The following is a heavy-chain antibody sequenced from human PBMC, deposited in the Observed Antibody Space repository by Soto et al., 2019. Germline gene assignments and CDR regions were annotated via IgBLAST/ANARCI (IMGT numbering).Heavy chain of an antibody. D-gene: IGHD3-22*01. CDR1: GFTFSTYA. CDR2: ISGSGDST. V-gene: IGHV3-23*01. Sequence: EVQVLESGGGLVQPGGSLRLSCAASGFTFSTYAMSWVRQAPGKGLEWVSLISGSGDSTYYADSVKGRFTLSRDKSKNTLHLQMTRLSADDTGVYYSAKDSGVVVVGPWFDYWCQGTLVTVSS. J-gene: IGHJ4*02. CDR3: AKDSGVVVVGPWFDY.